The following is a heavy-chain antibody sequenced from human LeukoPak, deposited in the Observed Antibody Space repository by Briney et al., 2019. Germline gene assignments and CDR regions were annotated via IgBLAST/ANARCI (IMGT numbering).Heavy chain of an antibody. Sequence: PGGSLRLSCAASGFTVSSNYMSWVRQAPGKGLEWVSVIYSDGSTYYADSVKGRFTIPGDNSKNTLYLQMNSLRAEDTAVYYCASSLGVVGSFDYWGQGTLVTVSS. J-gene: IGHJ4*02. D-gene: IGHD2-2*01. CDR1: GFTVSSNY. CDR2: IYSDGST. V-gene: IGHV3-53*01. CDR3: ASSLGVVGSFDY.